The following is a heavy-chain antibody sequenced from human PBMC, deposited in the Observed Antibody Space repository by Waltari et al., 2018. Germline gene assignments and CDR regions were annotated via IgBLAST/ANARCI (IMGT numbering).Heavy chain of an antibody. Sequence: QVQLVQSGAEVKKPGSSVKVSCKASGGTFSSYAISWVRQAPGQGLEWMGGIIPIFGTANYAQKFQGRVTITTDESTSTAYMELSSLRSEDTAVYYCASIPLLRGDSYRYWYFDLWGRGTLVTVSS. CDR2: IIPIFGTA. D-gene: IGHD2-21*02. CDR3: ASIPLLRGDSYRYWYFDL. CDR1: GGTFSSYA. V-gene: IGHV1-69*05. J-gene: IGHJ2*01.